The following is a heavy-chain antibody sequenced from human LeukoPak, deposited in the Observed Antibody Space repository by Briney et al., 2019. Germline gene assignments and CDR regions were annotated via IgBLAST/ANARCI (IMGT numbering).Heavy chain of an antibody. CDR1: GGSFSGYY. V-gene: IGHV4-34*01. D-gene: IGHD2-2*01. J-gene: IGHJ6*03. CDR2: INHSGST. CDR3: ARGNIVVVPDYMDV. Sequence: SETLSLTCAVYGGSFSGYYWSWIRQPPGKGLEWIGEINHSGSTNYNPSLKSRVTISVDTSKNQFSLKLSSVTAADTAVYYCARGNIVVVPDYMDVWGKGTTVTVSS.